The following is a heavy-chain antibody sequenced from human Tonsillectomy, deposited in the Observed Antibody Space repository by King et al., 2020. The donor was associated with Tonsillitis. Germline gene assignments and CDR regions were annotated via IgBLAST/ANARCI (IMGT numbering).Heavy chain of an antibody. D-gene: IGHD6-13*01. V-gene: IGHV5-51*01. J-gene: IGHJ4*02. CDR1: GYSFATYW. CDR2: IYPDDSDT. Sequence: VQLVESGAEVKKPGESLKISCTGSGYSFATYWIGWVRQMPGKGLEWMGIIYPDDSDTRYSPSFQGQVTISADKSINTAYLQWNSLKASDTAMYYCARRAAADYFDYWGQGTLVSVSS. CDR3: ARRAAADYFDY.